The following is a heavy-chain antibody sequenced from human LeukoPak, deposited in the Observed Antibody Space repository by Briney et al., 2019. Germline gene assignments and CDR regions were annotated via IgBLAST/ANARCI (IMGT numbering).Heavy chain of an antibody. Sequence: ASVKVSCKASGYTFTGYYMHWVRQAPGQGLEWMGWINPNSGDTNYAQKFQGRVTMTRDTSISTAYMELSRLRSDDMAVYYCARDKSGNSGWYSYFDYWGQGTLVTVSS. CDR3: ARDKSGNSGWYSYFDY. V-gene: IGHV1-2*02. CDR1: GYTFTGYY. J-gene: IGHJ4*02. D-gene: IGHD6-19*01. CDR2: INPNSGDT.